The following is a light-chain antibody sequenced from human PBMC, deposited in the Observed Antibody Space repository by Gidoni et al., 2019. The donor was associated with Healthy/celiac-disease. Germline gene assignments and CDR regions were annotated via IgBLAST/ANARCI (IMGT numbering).Light chain of an antibody. CDR2: KDS. CDR3: QSADSSGTYPV. CDR1: ALPKQY. J-gene: IGLJ1*01. Sequence: SYELTQPPSGSVSPGQTARITCSGDALPKQYAYWYQQKPGQAPVLVIYKDSERPSGIPERFSGSSSGTTVTLTISGVQAEDEADYYCQSADSSGTYPVFGTGTKVTVL. V-gene: IGLV3-25*02.